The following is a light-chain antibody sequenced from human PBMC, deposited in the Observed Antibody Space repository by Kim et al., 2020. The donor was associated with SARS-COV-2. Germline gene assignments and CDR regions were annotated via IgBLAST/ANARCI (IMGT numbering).Light chain of an antibody. V-gene: IGLV3-1*01. CDR3: QAWDSSTGV. J-gene: IGLJ1*01. Sequence: VSPGQTFSITCSGDKLGDKYVCWYHQKPGQSPVLVIYQDSKRPSGIPERFSGSNSGNTATLTISGTQAMDEADYYCQAWDSSTGVFGTGTKVTVL. CDR1: KLGDKY. CDR2: QDS.